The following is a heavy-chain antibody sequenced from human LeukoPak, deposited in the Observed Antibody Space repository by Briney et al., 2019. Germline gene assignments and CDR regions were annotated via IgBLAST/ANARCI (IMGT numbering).Heavy chain of an antibody. CDR3: ARVDRHENWFDP. CDR2: IYYSGST. D-gene: IGHD3/OR15-3a*01. V-gene: IGHV4-59*01. J-gene: IGHJ5*02. Sequence: LSCAASGFTFSSYAMSWVRQPPGKGLEWIGYIYYSGSTNYNPSLKSRVTISVDTSKNQFSLKLSSVTAADTAVYYCARVDRHENWFDPWGQGTLVTVSS. CDR1: GFTFSSYA.